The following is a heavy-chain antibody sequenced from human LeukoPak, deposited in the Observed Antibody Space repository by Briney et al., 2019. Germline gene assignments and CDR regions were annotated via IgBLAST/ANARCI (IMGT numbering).Heavy chain of an antibody. J-gene: IGHJ4*02. CDR2: IYHSGST. D-gene: IGHD4-17*01. CDR1: GSSISSGGYS. CDR3: PRVTTVTTKQFFFDS. V-gene: IGHV4-30-2*01. Sequence: SETLSLTCAVSGSSISSGGYSWSWIRQPPGKGLEWIGYIYHSGSTYYNPSLKSRVTISVDRSKNQLSLKLSSVTAAGTAVYSCPRVTTVTTKQFFFDSGARGTLVPFPS.